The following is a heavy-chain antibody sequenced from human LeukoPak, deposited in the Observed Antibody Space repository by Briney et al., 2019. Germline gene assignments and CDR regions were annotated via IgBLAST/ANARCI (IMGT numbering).Heavy chain of an antibody. CDR2: IIPIFGTA. Sequence: SVKVSCKASGGTFSSYAISWVRQAPGQGLEWVGGIIPIFGTANYAQKFQGRVTITADESTSTAYMELSSLRSEDTAVYYCARELRPSDGWFDPWGQGTLVTVSS. D-gene: IGHD5-24*01. CDR3: ARELRPSDGWFDP. CDR1: GGTFSSYA. J-gene: IGHJ5*02. V-gene: IGHV1-69*13.